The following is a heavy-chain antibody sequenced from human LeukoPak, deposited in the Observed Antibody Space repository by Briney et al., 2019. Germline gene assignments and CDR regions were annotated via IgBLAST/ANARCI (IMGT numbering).Heavy chain of an antibody. V-gene: IGHV1-18*01. CDR1: GYTFTSYG. Sequence: ASVKVSCKASGYTFTSYGISWVRQAPGQGLEWMGWISAYNGNTNYAQKLQGRVTMTTDTSTSTAYMELRSLRSDDTAVYYCARSNTRGYCSGGSCNNWFDPWGQGTLVTVSS. J-gene: IGHJ5*02. CDR2: ISAYNGNT. D-gene: IGHD2-15*01. CDR3: ARSNTRGYCSGGSCNNWFDP.